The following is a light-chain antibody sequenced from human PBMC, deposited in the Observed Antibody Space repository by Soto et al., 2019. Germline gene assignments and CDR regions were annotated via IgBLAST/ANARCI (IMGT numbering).Light chain of an antibody. CDR1: QSVSSSY. CDR2: GVA. Sequence: EIVLTQSPGTLSLSPGEGATLSCRASQSVSSSYLAWYKQKPDQAPRLLIYGVASRATGIPDRFSGSGFGTDFTLTISRLEPEDFAVYYCQHYGSSLWTFGQGTKV. J-gene: IGKJ1*01. CDR3: QHYGSSLWT. V-gene: IGKV3-20*01.